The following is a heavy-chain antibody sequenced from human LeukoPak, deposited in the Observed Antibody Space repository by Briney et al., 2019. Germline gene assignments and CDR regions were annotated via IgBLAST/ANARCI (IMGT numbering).Heavy chain of an antibody. CDR3: ATGITYYDSSGKAAFDI. V-gene: IGHV1-18*01. D-gene: IGHD3-22*01. Sequence: GASVKVSCKASGYTFTSHGISWVRQAPGQGLEWMGWISAYNGNTNYAQKCQGRVTMTTHASTSTAYMELRSLRSDDTAVYYCATGITYYDSSGKAAFDIWGQGTMVTVSS. CDR1: GYTFTSHG. J-gene: IGHJ3*02. CDR2: ISAYNGNT.